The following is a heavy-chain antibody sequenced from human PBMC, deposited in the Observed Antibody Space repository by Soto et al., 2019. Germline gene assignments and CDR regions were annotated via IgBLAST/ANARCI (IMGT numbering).Heavy chain of an antibody. J-gene: IGHJ5*02. CDR1: GFTFSSYG. CDR2: IWYDGSNK. Sequence: QVQLVESGGGVVQPGRSLRLSCAASGFTFSSYGMHWVRQAPGKGLEWVAVIWYDGSNKYYADSVKGRFTISRDNSKNTLYLQTNSLRAEDTAVYYCARDGGCRDGYTVGGNWFDPWGQGTLVTVSS. CDR3: ARDGGCRDGYTVGGNWFDP. V-gene: IGHV3-33*01. D-gene: IGHD5-12*01.